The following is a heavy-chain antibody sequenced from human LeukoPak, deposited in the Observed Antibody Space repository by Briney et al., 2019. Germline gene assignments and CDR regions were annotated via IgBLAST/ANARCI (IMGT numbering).Heavy chain of an antibody. J-gene: IGHJ3*02. CDR2: IIPIFGTA. D-gene: IGHD2/OR15-2a*01. CDR1: GGTFSSYA. CDR3: ATPTYADAFDI. Sequence: SVKVSCKATGGTFSSYAISWVRQAPGQGLEWMGGIIPIFGTANYAQKFQGRVTITTDESTSTAYMELSSLRSEDTAVYYCATPTYADAFDIWGQGTMVTVSS. V-gene: IGHV1-69*05.